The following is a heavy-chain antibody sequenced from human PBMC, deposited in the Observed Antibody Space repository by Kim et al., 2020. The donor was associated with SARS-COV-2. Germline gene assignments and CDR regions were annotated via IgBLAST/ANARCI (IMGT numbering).Heavy chain of an antibody. V-gene: IGHV3-48*02. CDR1: GFTFSSYS. J-gene: IGHJ3*02. D-gene: IGHD6-19*01. CDR2: ISSSSSTI. Sequence: GGSLRLSCAASGFTFSSYSMNWVRQAPGKGLEWVSYISSSSSTIYYADSVKGRFTISRDNAKNSLYLQMNSLRDEDTAVYYCARVEAPRGWWADDAFDIWGQGTMVTVSS. CDR3: ARVEAPRGWWADDAFDI.